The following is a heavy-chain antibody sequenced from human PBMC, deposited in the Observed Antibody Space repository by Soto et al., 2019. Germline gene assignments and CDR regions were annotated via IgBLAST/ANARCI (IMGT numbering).Heavy chain of an antibody. CDR1: GYAFTNHY. V-gene: IGHV1-46*01. CDR3: AGRWGHCSGGSCFYFDY. D-gene: IGHD2-15*01. CDR2: INPSGGSA. J-gene: IGHJ4*02. Sequence: QVQLVQSGAEVKKPGASVRISCKASGYAFTNHYLHWVRQAPGQGLEWMGIINPSGGSATYSQKFQGIVTMTRDTSTSTIHMEMYSLRHEDTAVYYCAGRWGHCSGGSCFYFDYWGQGTLVTVSS.